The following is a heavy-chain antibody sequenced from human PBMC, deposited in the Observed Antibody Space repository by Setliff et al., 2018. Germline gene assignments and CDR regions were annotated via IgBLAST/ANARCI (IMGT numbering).Heavy chain of an antibody. Sequence: SETLSLTCAVSGYSISSGYYWGWIRQPPGKGLEWIGEINHSGSTNYNPSLKSRVTISVDMSKNQFSLKLSSVTAADTAVYYCARSIGLWFVDWGQGTLVTVSS. CDR1: GYSISSGYY. V-gene: IGHV4-38-2*01. D-gene: IGHD5-18*01. CDR2: INHSGST. J-gene: IGHJ4*02. CDR3: ARSIGLWFVD.